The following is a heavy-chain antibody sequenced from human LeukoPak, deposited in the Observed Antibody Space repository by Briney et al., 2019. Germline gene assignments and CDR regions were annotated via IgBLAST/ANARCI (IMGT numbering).Heavy chain of an antibody. Sequence: ASVTVSFTASGYTXTYYYMHWVRQAPGQGLEWMGWINPNSGGTNYAQKFQGRVTMTRDTSISTAYMELSSLRSDDTAMYYCARSYSGFGYALHDYWGQGTLVTVSS. V-gene: IGHV1-2*02. D-gene: IGHD1-26*01. CDR3: ARSYSGFGYALHDY. J-gene: IGHJ4*02. CDR2: INPNSGGT. CDR1: GYTXTYYY.